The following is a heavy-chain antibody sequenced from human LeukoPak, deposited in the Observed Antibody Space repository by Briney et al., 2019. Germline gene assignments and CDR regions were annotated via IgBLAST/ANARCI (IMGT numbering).Heavy chain of an antibody. D-gene: IGHD6-6*01. CDR2: IIPIFGTA. CDR1: GGTFISYA. Sequence: SVKVSCKASGGTFISYAISWVRQAPGQGLEWMGGIIPIFGTANYAQKFQGRVTITTDESTSTAYMELSSLRSEDTAVYYCARIAARPDSGGGYYYYMDVWGKGTTVTVSS. J-gene: IGHJ6*03. CDR3: ARIAARPDSGGGYYYYMDV. V-gene: IGHV1-69*05.